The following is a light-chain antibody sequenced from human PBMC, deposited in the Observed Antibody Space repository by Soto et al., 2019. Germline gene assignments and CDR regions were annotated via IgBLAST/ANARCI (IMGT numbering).Light chain of an antibody. CDR2: KTN. V-gene: IGLV1-47*01. J-gene: IGLJ3*02. CDR3: AAWDDSLRVWV. CDR1: SSNIGNNH. Sequence: QSVLTQPPSASGTPGQRVTISCSGSSSNIGNNHLFWYQQLPGTAPKLLIYKTNHRPSRVPDRFSASKSGTSASLAISGLRPEDEADYYCAAWDDSLRVWVFGGGTKLDRP.